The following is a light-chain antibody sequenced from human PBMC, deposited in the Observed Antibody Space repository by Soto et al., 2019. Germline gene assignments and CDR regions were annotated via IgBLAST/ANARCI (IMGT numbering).Light chain of an antibody. CDR2: DAS. J-gene: IGKJ5*01. CDR3: QHYNGFPIT. CDR1: QDIRYY. Sequence: DIQMTQSPSSLSASVGDRFTITCQAIQDIRYYLNWYQQKTGKAPKLLIYDASQLETGVPSRFRGSGSGTDFTFTINNLQPEDIGTYYCQHYNGFPITFGQGTRLEIK. V-gene: IGKV1-33*01.